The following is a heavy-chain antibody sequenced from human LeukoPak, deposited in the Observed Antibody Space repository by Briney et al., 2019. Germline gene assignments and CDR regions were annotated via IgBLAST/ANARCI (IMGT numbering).Heavy chain of an antibody. V-gene: IGHV3-23*01. CDR1: GFTFSSYA. CDR3: PLLIKYCSGGSCYPIDY. CDR2: ISGSGGST. D-gene: IGHD2-15*01. J-gene: IGHJ4*02. Sequence: GGSLRLSCAASGFTFSSYAMSWVRQAPGKGLEWVSAISGSGGSTYYADSVKGRFTISRDNSKNTLYLQMNSLRAEDTALYYCPLLIKYCSGGSCYPIDYWGQGTLVTVSS.